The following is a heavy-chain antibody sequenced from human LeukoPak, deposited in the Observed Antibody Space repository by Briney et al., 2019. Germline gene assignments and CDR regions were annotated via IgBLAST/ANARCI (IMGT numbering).Heavy chain of an antibody. CDR2: IYYSGST. V-gene: IGHV4-59*12. CDR3: ARGVRITMIVVVITRYYFDY. D-gene: IGHD3-22*01. CDR1: GGSISSYY. Sequence: SETLSLTCTVSGGSISSYYWSWIRQPPGKGLEWIGYIYYSGSTNYNPSLKSRVTISVDTSKNQFSLKLSSVTAADTAVYYCARGVRITMIVVVITRYYFDYWGQGTLVTVSS. J-gene: IGHJ4*02.